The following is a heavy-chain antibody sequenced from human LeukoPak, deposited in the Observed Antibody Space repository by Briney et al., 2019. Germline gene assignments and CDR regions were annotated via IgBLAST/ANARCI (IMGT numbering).Heavy chain of an antibody. CDR3: AREVAGTLAFDY. V-gene: IGHV6-1*01. D-gene: IGHD6-19*01. CDR1: GDSVSSNSVT. CDR2: TYYRSKWYN. J-gene: IGHJ4*02. Sequence: SQTLSLTCAISGDSVSSNSVTWNWIRQSPSRGLEWLGRTYYRSKWYNDYTVYAVSVKSRITINPDTSKNQVSLQLNSVTPEDTAVYYCAREVAGTLAFDYWGQGTLVTVSS.